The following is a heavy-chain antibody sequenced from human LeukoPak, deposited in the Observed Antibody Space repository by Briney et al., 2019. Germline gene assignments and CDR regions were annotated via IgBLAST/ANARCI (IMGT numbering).Heavy chain of an antibody. Sequence: PGGSLRLSCSASGFTFSSYAMHWVRQAPGKGLEYVSAISSNGGSTYYADSVKGRFTISRDNSKNTLYLQMSSLRAEDTAVYYCVESIGVGSGSFPFDPWGQGTLVTVSS. CDR2: ISSNGGST. CDR3: VESIGVGSGSFPFDP. V-gene: IGHV3-64D*06. J-gene: IGHJ5*02. D-gene: IGHD3-10*01. CDR1: GFTFSSYA.